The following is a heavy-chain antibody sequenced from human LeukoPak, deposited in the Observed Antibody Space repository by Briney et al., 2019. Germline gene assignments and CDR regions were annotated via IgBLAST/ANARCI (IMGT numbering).Heavy chain of an antibody. CDR1: GGSFSGYY. CDR3: ARGEAAAANDY. CDR2: INHSGST. Sequence: PSETLSLTCAVYGGSFSGYYWSWIRQPPGKGLEWIGEINHSGSTNYNPSLKSRVTISVDTSKNQFSLKLSSVTAADTAVYYCARGEAAAANDYWGQGTLVTVSS. J-gene: IGHJ4*02. D-gene: IGHD6-13*01. V-gene: IGHV4-34*01.